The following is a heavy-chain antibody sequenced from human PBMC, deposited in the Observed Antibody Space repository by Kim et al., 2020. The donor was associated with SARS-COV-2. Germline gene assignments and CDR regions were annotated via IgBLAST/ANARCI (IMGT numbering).Heavy chain of an antibody. CDR3: ARASSSSWSFYYYGMDV. CDR1: GGSFSGYY. V-gene: IGHV4-34*01. D-gene: IGHD6-13*01. J-gene: IGHJ6*01. Sequence: SETLSLTCAVYGGSFSGYYWSWIRQPPGKGLEWIGEINHSGSTNYNPSLKSRVTISVDTSKNQFSLKLSSVTAADTAVYYCARASSSSWSFYYYGMDVWG. CDR2: INHSGST.